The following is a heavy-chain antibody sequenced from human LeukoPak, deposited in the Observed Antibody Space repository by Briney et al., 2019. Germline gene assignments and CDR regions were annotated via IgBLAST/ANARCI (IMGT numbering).Heavy chain of an antibody. V-gene: IGHV3-74*01. J-gene: IGHJ4*02. CDR1: GFTFSSYW. CDR3: AKVTAVTNTGALDY. Sequence: GGSLRLSCAASGFTFSSYWMHWVRQAPGTGLVWVSRINSDGSSTTYADSVKGRFTISRDNAKNTLYLQMNSLRVDDTAVYYCAKVTAVTNTGALDYWGQGTLVTVSS. CDR2: INSDGSST. D-gene: IGHD4-17*01.